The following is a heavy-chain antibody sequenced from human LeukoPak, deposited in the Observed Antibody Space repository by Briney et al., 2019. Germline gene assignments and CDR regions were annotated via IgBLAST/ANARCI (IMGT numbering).Heavy chain of an antibody. CDR1: GFTFSNYW. CDR2: IKQDGSER. D-gene: IGHD3-16*02. V-gene: IGHV3-7*01. J-gene: IGHJ4*02. Sequence: GGSLRLSCAASGFTFSNYWVSWFRQAPGEGLEWVASIKQDGSERYYVDSVKGRFTISRDNTKNSLFLQLSSLRVEDTAVYYCARGSMHIYHLYTDYWGQGTLVTVSS. CDR3: ARGSMHIYHLYTDY.